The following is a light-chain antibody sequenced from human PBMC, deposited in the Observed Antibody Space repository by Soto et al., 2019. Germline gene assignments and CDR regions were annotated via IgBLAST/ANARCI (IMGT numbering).Light chain of an antibody. CDR2: GAS. CDR3: QQYGSSPQT. V-gene: IGKV3-20*01. CDR1: QSVSNDY. Sequence: EIVLTQFPGTLSLPPGERATLSCRASQSVSNDYLAWYQQKPGQAPRLLIYGASSRATDIPDRFSGRGSGTDFTLSVASLEPEDFAVYYCQQYGSSPQTFGQGTTVEIK. J-gene: IGKJ1*01.